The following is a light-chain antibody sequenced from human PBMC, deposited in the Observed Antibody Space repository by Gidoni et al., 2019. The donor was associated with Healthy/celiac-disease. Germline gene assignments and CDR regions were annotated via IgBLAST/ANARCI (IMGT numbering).Light chain of an antibody. CDR1: QSVLYSSNNKNY. CDR2: CAS. CDR3: QQYYSTPPT. Sequence: IVMTHSPDSLAVSLDETATINCKSSQSVLYSSNNKNYLAWYQQKPGQPPKLLIYCASTLESGVPDRFSGSGSGTDFTLTISSLQAEDVAVYYCQQYYSTPPTFGQGTKLEIK. V-gene: IGKV4-1*01. J-gene: IGKJ2*01.